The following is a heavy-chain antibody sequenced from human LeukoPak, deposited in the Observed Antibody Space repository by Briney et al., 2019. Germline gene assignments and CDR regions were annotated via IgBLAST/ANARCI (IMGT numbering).Heavy chain of an antibody. J-gene: IGHJ6*02. Sequence: ASVKVSCKASGGTFSSYAISWVRQAPGQGLEWMGRIIPILGIANYAQKFQGRVTITADKSTSTAYMELSSLRPEDTAVYYCASAEYCSGGSCYYYYGMDVWGQGTTVTVSS. CDR2: IIPILGIA. V-gene: IGHV1-69*04. CDR1: GGTFSSYA. D-gene: IGHD2-15*01. CDR3: ASAEYCSGGSCYYYYGMDV.